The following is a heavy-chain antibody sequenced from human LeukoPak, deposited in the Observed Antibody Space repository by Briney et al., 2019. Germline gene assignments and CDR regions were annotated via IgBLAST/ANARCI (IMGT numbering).Heavy chain of an antibody. Sequence: GRSLRLSCTASVCTFGDYAMSWVRQAPGKGLEWVGFIRSNLYGGTTEYAASVKGRFTISRDDSKSIAYLQLNSLKTEDTAVFYCTREATNHYGMDVWGQGTTVTVSS. CDR3: TREATNHYGMDV. V-gene: IGHV3-49*04. CDR1: VCTFGDYA. D-gene: IGHD1-26*01. J-gene: IGHJ6*02. CDR2: IRSNLYGGTT.